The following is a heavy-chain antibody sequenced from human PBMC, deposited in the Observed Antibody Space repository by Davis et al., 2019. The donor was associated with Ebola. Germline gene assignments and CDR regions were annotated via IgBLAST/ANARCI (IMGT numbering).Heavy chain of an antibody. Sequence: SETLSLTCAVSGGSISSGGYSWSWIRQPPGKGLEWIGYIYHSGSTYYNPSLKSRVTISVDRSKNQFSLKLSSVTAADTAVYYCARATGFGELLYGDYFDYWGQGTLVTVSS. J-gene: IGHJ4*02. V-gene: IGHV4-30-2*01. CDR1: GGSISSGGYS. D-gene: IGHD3-10*01. CDR3: ARATGFGELLYGDYFDY. CDR2: IYHSGST.